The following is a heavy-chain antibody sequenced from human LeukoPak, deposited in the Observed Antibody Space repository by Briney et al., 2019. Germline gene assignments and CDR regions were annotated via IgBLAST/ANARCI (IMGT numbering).Heavy chain of an antibody. Sequence: ASVKVSCKASGYTFTSYDINWVRQATGQGLEWMGWMNPNSGNTGYAQKFQGRVTMTRNTSISTAYMELSSLRSEDTAVYYCARGSGGHYPSPYYYGMDVWGQGTTVTVSS. D-gene: IGHD3-10*01. CDR2: MNPNSGNT. J-gene: IGHJ6*02. CDR3: ARGSGGHYPSPYYYGMDV. V-gene: IGHV1-8*01. CDR1: GYTFTSYD.